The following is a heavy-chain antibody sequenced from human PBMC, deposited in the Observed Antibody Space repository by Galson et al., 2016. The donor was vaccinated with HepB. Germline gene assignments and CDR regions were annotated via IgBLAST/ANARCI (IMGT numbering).Heavy chain of an antibody. CDR1: GFTFSTYN. J-gene: IGHJ4*02. D-gene: IGHD6-19*01. CDR3: ARKGSGWHESNFDY. Sequence: SLRLSCAASGFTFSTYNMNWVRQAPGKGLECVSSISSSSSHIYYADSVKGRFTVSRDNAKNSLYLQMNSLTAEDTAVYYCARKGSGWHESNFDYWGQGALVTVSP. V-gene: IGHV3-21*06. CDR2: ISSSSSHI.